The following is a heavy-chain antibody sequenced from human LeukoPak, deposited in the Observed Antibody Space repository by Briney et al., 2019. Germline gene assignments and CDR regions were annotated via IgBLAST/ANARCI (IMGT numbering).Heavy chain of an antibody. CDR3: ARDQTYSGSGIYTYFDY. CDR1: GGSISGSSYY. Sequence: PSETLSLTCTVSGGSISGSSYYWGWIRQPPGKGLEWIGSIYYSGSTYYNPSLKSRVTISVDTSKNQFSLKLTSVTAADTAVYYCARDQTYSGSGIYTYFDYWGQGILVTVSS. D-gene: IGHD3-10*01. J-gene: IGHJ4*02. V-gene: IGHV4-39*07. CDR2: IYYSGST.